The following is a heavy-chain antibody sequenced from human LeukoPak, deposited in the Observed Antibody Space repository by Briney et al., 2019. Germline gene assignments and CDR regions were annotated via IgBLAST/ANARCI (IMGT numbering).Heavy chain of an antibody. D-gene: IGHD3-10*01. CDR3: ARDPYNSGSSYFDY. Sequence: PGGSLRLSCAVSGFSVSSNYMTWVRQAPGKGLEWVSVFYAGATTYYADSVKGRFTISRDNSKNTLYLQMNSLRAEDTAVYYCARDPYNSGSSYFDYWGQGTLVTVSS. CDR2: FYAGATT. CDR1: GFSVSSNY. J-gene: IGHJ4*02. V-gene: IGHV3-53*01.